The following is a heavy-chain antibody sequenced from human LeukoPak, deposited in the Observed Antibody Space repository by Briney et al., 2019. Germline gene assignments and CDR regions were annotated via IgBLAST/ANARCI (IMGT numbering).Heavy chain of an antibody. Sequence: SETLSLTCTVSGGSVSSGSYYWSWIRQPPGKGLEWIGYIYYSGSTNYNPSLKSRVTISVDTSKNQFSLKLSSVTAADTGVYYCAREASYYYDSSGSWFDPWGQGTLVTVSS. CDR3: AREASYYYDSSGSWFDP. J-gene: IGHJ5*02. CDR2: IYYSGST. CDR1: GGSVSSGSYY. D-gene: IGHD3-22*01. V-gene: IGHV4-61*01.